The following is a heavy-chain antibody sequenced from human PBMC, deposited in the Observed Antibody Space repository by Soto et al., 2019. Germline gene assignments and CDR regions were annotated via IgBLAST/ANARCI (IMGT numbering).Heavy chain of an antibody. D-gene: IGHD5-18*01. Sequence: SETLSLTCAVYGGSFSGYYWSWIRQPPGKGLEWIGEINHSGSTNYNPSLKSRVTISVDTSKNQFSLKLSSVTAADTAVYYCARGRGIRLWGQGTLVTVSS. CDR3: ARGRGIRL. CDR1: GGSFSGYY. V-gene: IGHV4-34*01. CDR2: INHSGST. J-gene: IGHJ4*02.